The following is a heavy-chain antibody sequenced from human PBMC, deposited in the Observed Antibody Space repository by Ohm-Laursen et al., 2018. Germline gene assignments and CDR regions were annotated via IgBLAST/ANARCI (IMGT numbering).Heavy chain of an antibody. Sequence: SLRLSCAASGFTFDDYAMRWVRQAPGKGLEWVSGISWNSGSIGYADSVKGRFTISRDNAKNSLYLQMNSLRAEDTALYYCAKADSIAVAGNVPTLFDPWGQGTLVTVSS. CDR2: ISWNSGSI. D-gene: IGHD6-19*01. CDR1: GFTFDDYA. V-gene: IGHV3-9*01. CDR3: AKADSIAVAGNVPTLFDP. J-gene: IGHJ5*02.